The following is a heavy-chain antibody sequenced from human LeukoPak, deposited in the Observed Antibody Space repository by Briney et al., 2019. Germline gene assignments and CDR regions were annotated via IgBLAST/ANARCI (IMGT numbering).Heavy chain of an antibody. D-gene: IGHD3-22*01. J-gene: IGHJ5*02. CDR1: GGSISSYY. CDR2: IYTSGST. V-gene: IGHV4-4*07. Sequence: SETLSLTCTVSGGSISSYYWSWIRQPPGKGLEWIGRIYTSGSTNYNPSLKSRVTMSVDTSKNQFSLKLSSVTAADTAVYYCARGWGSSGYEEYDPWGQGTLVTVSS. CDR3: ARGWGSSGYEEYDP.